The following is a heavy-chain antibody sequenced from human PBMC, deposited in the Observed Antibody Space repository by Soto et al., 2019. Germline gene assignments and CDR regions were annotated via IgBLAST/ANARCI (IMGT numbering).Heavy chain of an antibody. J-gene: IGHJ5*02. CDR3: ARLGYCISSSCYDWFDP. Sequence: PSETLSLTCTVSGGSISSGDYYWSWIRQPPGKGLEWIGYIYYSGSTNYNPSLKSRVTISVDTSKNQFSLKLSSVTAADTAVYYCARLGYCISSSCYDWFDPWGQGTLVTVSS. CDR1: GGSISSGDYY. D-gene: IGHD2-2*01. CDR2: IYYSGST. V-gene: IGHV4-61*08.